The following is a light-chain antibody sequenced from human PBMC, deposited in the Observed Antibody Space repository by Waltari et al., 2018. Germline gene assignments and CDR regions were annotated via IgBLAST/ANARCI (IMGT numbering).Light chain of an antibody. CDR2: WAS. Sequence: DIVMTQSPDSLAVSLGERATIQCKSSQTILYSSNNKNYLTWYQQKPGQPPKVLIYWASTRESGVPDRFSGSGSGTDFTLTISSLQAEDVAVYYCQQYYSTPTWTFGQGTKVEIK. J-gene: IGKJ1*01. V-gene: IGKV4-1*01. CDR1: QTILYSSNNKNY. CDR3: QQYYSTPTWT.